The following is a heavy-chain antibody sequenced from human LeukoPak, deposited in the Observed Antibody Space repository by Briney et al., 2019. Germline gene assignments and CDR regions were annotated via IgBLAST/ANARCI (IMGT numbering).Heavy chain of an antibody. V-gene: IGHV4-39*01. CDR1: GGAISSSSYY. CDR3: ARVNYYYYYMDV. CDR2: IDYSGGT. Sequence: PSETLSLTCTVSGGAISSSSYYWGWIRQPPGKGLEWIGSIDYSGGTYYNPSLKSRVTISVDTSKKQFSLKLTSVTAADTAVYYCARVNYYYYYMDVWGKGTTVTISS. J-gene: IGHJ6*03.